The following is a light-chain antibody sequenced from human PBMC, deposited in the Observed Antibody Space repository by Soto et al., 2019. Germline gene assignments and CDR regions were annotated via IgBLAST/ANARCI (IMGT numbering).Light chain of an antibody. Sequence: QYVLTQPRSVSGSPGQSVTISCTGTSSDVGGYNYVSWYQQHPGKVPKLMIYDVSKRPSGVPDRFSGSKSGNTASLTISGLQAEDEADYYCCSYAGSTYVFGTGTKVTVL. CDR2: DVS. CDR1: SSDVGGYNY. J-gene: IGLJ1*01. V-gene: IGLV2-11*01. CDR3: CSYAGSTYV.